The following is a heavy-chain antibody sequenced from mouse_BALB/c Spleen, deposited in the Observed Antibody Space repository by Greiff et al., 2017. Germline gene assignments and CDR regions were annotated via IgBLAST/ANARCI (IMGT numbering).Heavy chain of an antibody. CDR1: GFSLTSYG. Sequence: VQLQESGPGLVAPSQSLSITCTVSGFSLTSYGVHWVRQPPGKGLEWLGVIWAGGSTNYNSALMSRLSISKDNSKSQVFLKMNSLQTDDTAMYYCLMITTRGGSWFAYWGQGTLVTVSA. CDR2: IWAGGST. CDR3: LMITTRGGSWFAY. V-gene: IGHV2-9*02. J-gene: IGHJ3*01. D-gene: IGHD2-4*01.